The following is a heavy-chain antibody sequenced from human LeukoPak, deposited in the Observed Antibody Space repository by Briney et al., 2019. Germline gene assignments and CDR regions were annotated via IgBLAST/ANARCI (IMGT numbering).Heavy chain of an antibody. CDR1: GFTFSSTT. CDR3: AKVGSGWYFDY. J-gene: IGHJ4*02. V-gene: IGHV3-23*01. D-gene: IGHD6-19*01. Sequence: GGSLRLSCVASGFTFSSTTMSWVRQAPGKGLEWVSAISGSGDSTYYADSVKGRFTISRDNSKNTLYLQMNSLRAEDTAVYYCAKVGSGWYFDYWGQGTLVTVSS. CDR2: ISGSGDST.